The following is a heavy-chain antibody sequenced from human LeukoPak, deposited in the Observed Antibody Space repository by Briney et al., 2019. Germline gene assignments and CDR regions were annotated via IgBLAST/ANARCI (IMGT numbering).Heavy chain of an antibody. CDR3: AKDLNGIYDYYGMDV. CDR1: GFTLSDYA. J-gene: IGHJ6*02. V-gene: IGHV3-30*18. CDR2: ISHDGRNK. D-gene: IGHD1-1*01. Sequence: GGSLRLSCAASGFTLSDYAMHWVRQAPGKGLEWVAVISHDGRNKIYADSVKGRVIISRDNSRNTLDLQMSSLRAEDTAVYYCAKDLNGIYDYYGMDVWGQGTTVTVSS.